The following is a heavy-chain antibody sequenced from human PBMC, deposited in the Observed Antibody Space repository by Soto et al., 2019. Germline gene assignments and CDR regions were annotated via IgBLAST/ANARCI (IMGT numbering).Heavy chain of an antibody. CDR1: GFTFSSYG. CDR2: IWYDGSNK. D-gene: IGHD6-13*01. Sequence: GGSLRLSCAASGFTFSSYGMHWVRQAPGKGLEWVAVIWYDGSNKYYADSVKGRFTISRDNSKNTLYLQMNSLRAEDTAVYYCARDGYHGAAAGSPFAPWGQGTLVTVSS. J-gene: IGHJ5*02. CDR3: ARDGYHGAAAGSPFAP. V-gene: IGHV3-33*01.